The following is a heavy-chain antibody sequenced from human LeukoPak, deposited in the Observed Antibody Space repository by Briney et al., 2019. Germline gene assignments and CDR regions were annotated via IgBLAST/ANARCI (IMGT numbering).Heavy chain of an antibody. J-gene: IGHJ4*02. CDR2: IWYDGSNK. Sequence: GGSLRLSCAASGFTFSSYGMHWVRQAPGKGMEWVAVIWYDGSNKYYADSVKSRFTISRDNSKNTLYLQMNSLRDEDTAVCYCVMCSYGDRDYWGQGTLVPVSS. D-gene: IGHD4-17*01. CDR3: VMCSYGDRDY. V-gene: IGHV3-33*01. CDR1: GFTFSSYG.